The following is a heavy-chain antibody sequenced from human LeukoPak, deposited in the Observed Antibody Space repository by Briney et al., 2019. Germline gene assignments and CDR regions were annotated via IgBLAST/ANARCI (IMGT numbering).Heavy chain of an antibody. CDR3: ARDGEHVLAHDY. V-gene: IGHV3-66*01. D-gene: IGHD3-10*01. J-gene: IGHJ4*02. CDR2: IRRDGST. CDR1: GFTVSRNY. Sequence: GGSLRLSCAVSGFTVSRNYMSWVRQVPGKGLEWVSIIRRDGSTYYADSVKGRFTISRDNSKNTLYIQMNSLRAEDTGVYYCARDGEHVLAHDYWGQGTLVTVSS.